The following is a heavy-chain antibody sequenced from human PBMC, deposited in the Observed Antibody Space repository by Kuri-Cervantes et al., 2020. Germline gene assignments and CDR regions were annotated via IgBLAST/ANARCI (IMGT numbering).Heavy chain of an antibody. D-gene: IGHD4-17*01. Sequence: GGSLRLSCAASGFTFSSYAMHWVRQAPGKGLEWMAVISYDGSNKYYADSVKGRITISRDNSKNSLYLQMNSLRAEDTAVYYCHGDYVGQDGWPTDYWGQGTLVTVSS. CDR1: GFTFSSYA. CDR3: HGDYVGQDGWPTDY. V-gene: IGHV3-30-3*01. J-gene: IGHJ4*02. CDR2: ISYDGSNK.